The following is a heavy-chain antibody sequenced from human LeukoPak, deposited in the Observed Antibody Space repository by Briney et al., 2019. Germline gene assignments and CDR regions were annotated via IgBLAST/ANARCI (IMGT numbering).Heavy chain of an antibody. V-gene: IGHV4-39*07. CDR3: ARVKDGYIPRWYFDY. Sequence: KPSETLSLTCTVSGGSISSSSYYWGWIRQPPGKGLEWIGSIHYSGSTYYNPSLKSRVTISVDTSKNQFSLKLSSVTAADTAVYYCARVKDGYIPRWYFDYWGQGTLVTVSS. J-gene: IGHJ4*02. CDR2: IHYSGST. D-gene: IGHD5-24*01. CDR1: GGSISSSSYY.